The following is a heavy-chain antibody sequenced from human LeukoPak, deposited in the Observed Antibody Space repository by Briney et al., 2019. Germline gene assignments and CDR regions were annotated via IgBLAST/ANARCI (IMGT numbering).Heavy chain of an antibody. D-gene: IGHD3-10*01. V-gene: IGHV1-2*02. CDR3: AREFKVPGELLGGFDS. CDR1: GYTFVDHY. CDR2: INPKRGGT. Sequence: ASVNVSCEASGYTFVDHYIHWVRQAPGQGLEWMGWINPKRGGTTYAEKFEGRVTMTSDSAISTVYMELTSLRSDDTAFYHCAREFKVPGELLGGFDSWGQGSLVAVSS. J-gene: IGHJ5*01.